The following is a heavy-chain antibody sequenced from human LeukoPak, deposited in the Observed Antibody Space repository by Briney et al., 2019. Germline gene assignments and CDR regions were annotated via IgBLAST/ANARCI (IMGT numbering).Heavy chain of an antibody. V-gene: IGHV3-23*01. D-gene: IGHD3-10*01. J-gene: IGHJ4*02. CDR3: AKDPGNPIWFGESLGY. CDR1: GFTFSSYA. Sequence: GGSLRLSCAASGFTFSSYAMSWVRQAPGKGLEWVSAISGSGGSTYYADSVKGRFTISRDNFKNTLYLQMNSLRAEDTAVYYCAKDPGNPIWFGESLGYWGQGTLVTVSS. CDR2: ISGSGGST.